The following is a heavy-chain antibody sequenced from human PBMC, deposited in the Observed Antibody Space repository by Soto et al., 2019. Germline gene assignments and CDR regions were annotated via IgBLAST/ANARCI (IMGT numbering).Heavy chain of an antibody. CDR1: GYTFTSYY. J-gene: IGHJ5*02. CDR2: INPSGGST. V-gene: IGHV1-46*01. D-gene: IGHD3-22*01. Sequence: QVQLVQSGAEVKKPGASVKVSCKASGYTFTSYYMHWVRQAPGQGLEWMGIINPSGGSTSYAQKFQGRVTMTRDTSTSTVYMELSSLRSEDTAVYYCAAETSRDYYDSGGPTGWFDPWGQGTLVTVSS. CDR3: AAETSRDYYDSGGPTGWFDP.